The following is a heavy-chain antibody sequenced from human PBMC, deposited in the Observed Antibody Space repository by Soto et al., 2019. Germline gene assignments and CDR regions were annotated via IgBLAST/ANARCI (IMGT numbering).Heavy chain of an antibody. Sequence: GGSLRLSCAASGFTFSNAWMNWVRQAPGKGLEWVGRIKSKTDGGTTDYAAPVKGRFTISRDDSKNTLYLQMNSLKTEDTAVYYCTTTPMYSSSWLYYYYGMDVWGQGTTVTVSS. V-gene: IGHV3-15*07. CDR3: TTTPMYSSSWLYYYYGMDV. J-gene: IGHJ6*02. D-gene: IGHD6-13*01. CDR1: GFTFSNAW. CDR2: IKSKTDGGTT.